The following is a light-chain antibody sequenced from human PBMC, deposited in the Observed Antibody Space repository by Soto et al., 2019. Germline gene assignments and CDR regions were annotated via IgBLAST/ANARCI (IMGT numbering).Light chain of an antibody. CDR3: QSYNSSLSGYV. CDR1: SSNIGAGYD. CDR2: GNS. J-gene: IGLJ1*01. Sequence: HSVLTQPPSVSGAPGQRVTISCTGSSSNIGAGYDVHWYQQLPGTAPKLLIYGNSNRPSGVPDRFSGSKSGTSASLAITGFQAEDEADYYCQSYNSSLSGYVFGTGTKLTVL. V-gene: IGLV1-40*01.